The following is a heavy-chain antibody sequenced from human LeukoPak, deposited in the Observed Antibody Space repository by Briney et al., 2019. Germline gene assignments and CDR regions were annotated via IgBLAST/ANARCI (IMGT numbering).Heavy chain of an antibody. CDR2: INQSGST. CDR1: GGSSSNYY. J-gene: IGHJ4*02. CDR3: ARAYRAHQTFHSYHYFDY. Sequence: PSETLSLTCAVYGGSSSNYYWNWIRQSPGKALEWIGEINQSGSTKYNPSLKSRVTISGDTSKNQFSLRLNSVTAADTAVYFCARAYRAHQTFHSYHYFDYWGQGTLVTVSS. V-gene: IGHV4-34*01. D-gene: IGHD5-18*01.